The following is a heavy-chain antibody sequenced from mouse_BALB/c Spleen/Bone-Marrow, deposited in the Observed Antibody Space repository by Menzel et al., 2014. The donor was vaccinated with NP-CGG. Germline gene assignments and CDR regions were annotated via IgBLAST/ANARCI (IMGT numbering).Heavy chain of an antibody. CDR2: IYPGDGDT. J-gene: IGHJ2*01. CDR3: ARGGISVDY. V-gene: IGHV1-80*01. CDR1: GYAFSGYW. Sequence: VQLHQSGAELVRPGSSVKISCKASGYAFSGYWMNWVKQRPGQGLEWIGQIYPGDGDTDYNGKLKGKATLTADKSSSTAYMQLSSLTSEDSAVYFCARGGISVDYWGQGTTLTVSS.